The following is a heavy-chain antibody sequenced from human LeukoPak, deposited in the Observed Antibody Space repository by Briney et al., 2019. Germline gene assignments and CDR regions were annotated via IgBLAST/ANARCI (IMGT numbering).Heavy chain of an antibody. Sequence: PGGSLRLSCAASGFTFSSYGMHWVRQAPGKGLEWVAVISSDGSNKYYADSVKGRFTISRDNAKNSLYLQMSSLRVEDTAVYYCTRDPRHFDSCGQGTLVTVSS. V-gene: IGHV3-30*03. CDR1: GFTFSSYG. D-gene: IGHD6-6*01. CDR2: ISSDGSNK. CDR3: TRDPRHFDS. J-gene: IGHJ5*01.